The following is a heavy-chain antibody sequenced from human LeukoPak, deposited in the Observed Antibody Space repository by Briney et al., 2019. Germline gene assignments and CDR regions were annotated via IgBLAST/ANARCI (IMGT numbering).Heavy chain of an antibody. CDR3: ARDSQQQLVRD. CDR2: ISGSGGDT. V-gene: IGHV3-21*01. CDR1: AFTFSSNV. D-gene: IGHD6-13*01. Sequence: GGSLRLSCTVSAFTFSSNVVTWVRQSPGKGLEWVSSISGSGGDTYYADSVKGRFTISRDNAKNSLYLQMNSLRAEDTAVYYCARDSQQQLVRDWGQGTLVTVSS. J-gene: IGHJ4*02.